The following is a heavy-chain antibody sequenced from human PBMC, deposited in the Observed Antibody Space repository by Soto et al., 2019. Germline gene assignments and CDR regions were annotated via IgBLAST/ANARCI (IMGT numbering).Heavy chain of an antibody. CDR1: GGSISSGGYY. V-gene: IGHV4-31*03. J-gene: IGHJ3*01. Sequence: SETLSLTCTVSGGSISSGGYYWSWIRQHPGKGLEWIGYIYYSGSTYYNPSLKSRVTISVDTSKNQFSLKLSSVTAADTAVYYWGRVGGEIIRFLGVVNNNPIVFDFWGKGKMVPVS. CDR3: GRVGGEIIRFLGVVNNNPIVFDF. D-gene: IGHD3-3*01. CDR2: IYYSGST.